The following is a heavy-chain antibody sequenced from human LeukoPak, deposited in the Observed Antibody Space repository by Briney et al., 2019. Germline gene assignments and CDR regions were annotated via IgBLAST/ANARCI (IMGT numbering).Heavy chain of an antibody. CDR1: GYTFTSYG. CDR2: INTNTGNP. D-gene: IGHD1-26*01. V-gene: IGHV7-4-1*02. CDR3: ARGRGSSARLGYYFYYIDV. Sequence: ASVKVSCKASGYTFTSYGIHWVRQAPGQGLEWMGWINTNTGNPTYAQGFTGRFVFSLETSVSTSYLQISSLKAEDTAVYYCARGRGSSARLGYYFYYIDVWARGPRSPSP. J-gene: IGHJ6*03.